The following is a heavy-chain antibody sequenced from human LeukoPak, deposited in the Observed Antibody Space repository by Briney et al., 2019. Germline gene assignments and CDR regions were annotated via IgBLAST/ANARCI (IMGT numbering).Heavy chain of an antibody. CDR2: ISGSGGST. CDR1: GFTFSSYS. J-gene: IGHJ4*02. D-gene: IGHD6-6*01. Sequence: GGSLRLSCAASGFTFSSYSMNWVRQAPGKGLEWVSAISGSGGSTYYADSVKGRFTISRDNSKNTLYLQMNSLRAEDTAVYYCAKFGQEQLVDYFDYWGQGTLVTVSS. V-gene: IGHV3-23*01. CDR3: AKFGQEQLVDYFDY.